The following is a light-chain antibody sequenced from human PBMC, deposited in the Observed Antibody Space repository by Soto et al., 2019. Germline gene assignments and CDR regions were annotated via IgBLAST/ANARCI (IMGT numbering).Light chain of an antibody. V-gene: IGKV1-5*01. CDR1: QSISSW. Sequence: DIQMTQSPSTLSASVGDRVTITCRASQSISSWLAWYEQKPGKAPKLLIYDDSSLESGVPSRFSGSGSGTEFTLTISSLQPDDFATYYCQQYNSYPLLTFGGGTKVEIK. CDR2: DDS. J-gene: IGKJ4*01. CDR3: QQYNSYPLLT.